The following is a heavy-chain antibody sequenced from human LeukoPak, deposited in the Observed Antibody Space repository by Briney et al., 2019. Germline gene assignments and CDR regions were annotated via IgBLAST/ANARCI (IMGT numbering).Heavy chain of an antibody. D-gene: IGHD3-10*01. V-gene: IGHV3-21*01. CDR3: ARDYYGSGNMDV. CDR1: GFTFSSYS. J-gene: IGHJ6*03. CDR2: ISSSSSYI. Sequence: GGSLRLSCAASGFTFSSYSMNWVRQAPGKGLEWVSSISSSSSYISYADSVKGRFTISRDNAKNSLYLQMNSLRAEDAAVYYCARDYYGSGNMDVWGKGTTATVSS.